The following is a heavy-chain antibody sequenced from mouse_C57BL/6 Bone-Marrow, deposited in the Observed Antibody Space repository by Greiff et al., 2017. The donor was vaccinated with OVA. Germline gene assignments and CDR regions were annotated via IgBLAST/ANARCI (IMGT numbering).Heavy chain of an antibody. Sequence: LQESGAELVKPGASVKLSCKASGYTFTEYTIHWVKQRSGQGLEWIGWFYPGSGSIKYNEKFKDKATLTADKSSSTVYMELSRLTSEDSAVYFCARHEVREYSNYGAWFAYWGQGTLVTVSA. CDR3: ARHEVREYSNYGAWFAY. D-gene: IGHD2-5*01. CDR2: FYPGSGSI. CDR1: GYTFTEYT. J-gene: IGHJ3*01. V-gene: IGHV1-62-2*01.